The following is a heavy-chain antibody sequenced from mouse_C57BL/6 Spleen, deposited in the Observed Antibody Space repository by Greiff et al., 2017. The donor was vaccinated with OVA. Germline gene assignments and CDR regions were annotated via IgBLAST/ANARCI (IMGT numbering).Heavy chain of an antibody. V-gene: IGHV1-7*01. J-gene: IGHJ2*01. Sequence: VQRVESGAELAKPGASVKLSCKASGYTFTSYWMHWVKQRPGQGLEWIGYINPSSGYTKYNQKFKDKATLTADKSSSTAYMQLSSLTYEDSAVYYCARAAQATSLDYWGQGTTLTVSS. CDR1: GYTFTSYW. CDR3: ARAAQATSLDY. D-gene: IGHD3-2*02. CDR2: INPSSGYT.